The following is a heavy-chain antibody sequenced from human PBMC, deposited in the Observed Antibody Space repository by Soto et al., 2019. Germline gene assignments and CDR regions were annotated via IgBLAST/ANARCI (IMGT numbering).Heavy chain of an antibody. J-gene: IGHJ4*02. Sequence: EVQLLESGGGLVQPGGSLRLSCAASGFTFSSYAMSWVRQAPGKGLEWVSAISGSGGSTYYADSVKGRFTISRDNSKNTLYLQMTSLRAEDTAVYSCATGVGPGRFGVSLYGGQGNLVTFAS. V-gene: IGHV3-23*01. CDR2: ISGSGGST. D-gene: IGHD3-10*01. CDR3: ATGVGPGRFGVSLY. CDR1: GFTFSSYA.